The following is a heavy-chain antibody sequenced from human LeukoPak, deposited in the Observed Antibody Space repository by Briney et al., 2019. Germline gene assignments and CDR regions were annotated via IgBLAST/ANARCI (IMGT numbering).Heavy chain of an antibody. CDR1: GYTFTSYY. D-gene: IGHD1-26*01. CDR2: INPSGGST. V-gene: IGHV1-46*01. J-gene: IGHJ4*02. CDR3: AREQGGSYCRGRVDY. Sequence: ASVKVSCKASGYTFTSYYMHWVRQAPGQGLEWMGIINPSGGSTSYAQKFQGRVTMTRDTSTSTVYMELSSLRSEDTAVYYCAREQGGSYCRGRVDYWGQGTLVTVSS.